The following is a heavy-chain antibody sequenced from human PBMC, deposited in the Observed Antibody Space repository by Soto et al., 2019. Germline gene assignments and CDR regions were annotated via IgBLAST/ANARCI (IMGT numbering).Heavy chain of an antibody. J-gene: IGHJ5*02. CDR3: ATTTVTTSWVYNWFDP. D-gene: IGHD4-17*01. CDR1: GGSFSGYY. V-gene: IGHV4-34*01. Sequence: PSETLSLTCAVYGGSFSGYYWSWIRQPPGKGLEWIGEINHSGSTNYNPSLKSRVTISVDTSKNQFSLKLSSVTAADTAVYYCATTTVTTSWVYNWFDPWGQGTLVTVSS. CDR2: INHSGST.